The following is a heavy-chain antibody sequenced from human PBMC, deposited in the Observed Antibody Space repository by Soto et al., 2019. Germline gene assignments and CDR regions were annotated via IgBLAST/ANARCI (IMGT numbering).Heavy chain of an antibody. CDR2: ISGSGGST. Sequence: GGSLRLSCAASGFTFSSYAMSWVRQAPGKGLEWVSAISGSGGSTYYADSVKGRFTISRDNSKNTLYLQMNSLRAEDTAVYYCAKGGGYDILTGYYGYWGQGTLVTVSS. CDR3: AKGGGYDILTGYYGY. D-gene: IGHD3-9*01. CDR1: GFTFSSYA. V-gene: IGHV3-23*01. J-gene: IGHJ4*02.